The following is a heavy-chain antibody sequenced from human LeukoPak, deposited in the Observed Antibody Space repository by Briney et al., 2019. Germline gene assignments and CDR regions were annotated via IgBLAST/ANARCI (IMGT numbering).Heavy chain of an antibody. CDR2: INPSGGST. CDR1: GYTFTSYY. J-gene: IGHJ4*02. D-gene: IGHD1-1*01. V-gene: IGHV1-46*01. CDR3: ARGTTDAY. Sequence: AAVKVSCTASGYTFTSYYIDWVRQAPGQGLEWMGVINPSGGSTRYAQKFQGRVTMTGDTSTRTVYMGLSSLTSDDTAVYYCARGTTDAYWGQGTPVTVSS.